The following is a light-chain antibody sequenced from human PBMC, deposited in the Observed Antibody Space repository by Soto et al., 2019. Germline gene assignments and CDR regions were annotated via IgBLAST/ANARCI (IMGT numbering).Light chain of an antibody. V-gene: IGKV1-17*01. CDR3: QQYNSYST. Sequence: DIQMTQFPSSLSASVGDRVTITCRASQTIRSHLNWYQQKPGEAPKIVIYATSTLQSGVPSRFSGSGSGTEFTLTISSLQPDDFATYYCQQYNSYSTFGQGARLEIK. CDR1: QTIRSH. J-gene: IGKJ5*01. CDR2: ATS.